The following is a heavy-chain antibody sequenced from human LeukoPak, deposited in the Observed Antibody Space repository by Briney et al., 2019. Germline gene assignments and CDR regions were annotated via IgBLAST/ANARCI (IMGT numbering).Heavy chain of an antibody. V-gene: IGHV3-7*01. Sequence: GGSLRLSCAASGLSFTTYWMSWVRQAPGKGLEWVANINQDGTEKYYVDSVKGRFTISRDNAKNSLYLQMNSLRVEDTAVYYCAKLAKYFYGPETYYFFEHWGQGTPVTASS. J-gene: IGHJ4*02. D-gene: IGHD3-10*01. CDR1: GLSFTTYW. CDR2: INQDGTEK. CDR3: AKLAKYFYGPETYYFFEH.